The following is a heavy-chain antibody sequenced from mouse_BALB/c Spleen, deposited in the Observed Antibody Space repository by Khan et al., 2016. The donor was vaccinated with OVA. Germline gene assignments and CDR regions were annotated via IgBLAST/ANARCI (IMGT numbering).Heavy chain of an antibody. CDR2: INPTSGYT. Sequence: QVQLQQSGPELAKPWASVKMSCKASGYTFTTYWMHWVKQRPGQGLEWIGYINPTSGYTYYTEKFKNRTTLSADKSSSTAYMQLSSLTSEDSAVYYCTRDRIDYWGQGTTLTVSS. CDR1: GYTFTTYW. V-gene: IGHV1-7*01. CDR3: TRDRIDY. J-gene: IGHJ2*01.